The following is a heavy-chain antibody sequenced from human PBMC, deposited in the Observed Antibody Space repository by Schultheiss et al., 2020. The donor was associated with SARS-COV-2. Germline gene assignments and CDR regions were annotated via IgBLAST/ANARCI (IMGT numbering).Heavy chain of an antibody. D-gene: IGHD6-6*01. V-gene: IGHV3-64*04. CDR3: ARDGYGYSSSYGSYYYYMDV. CDR1: GFTFSSYA. J-gene: IGHJ6*03. Sequence: GGSLRLSCSASGFTFSSYAMHWVRQAPGKGLEYVSAISSNGGSTYYADSVKGRFTISRDNSKNTLYLQMNSLRAEDTAVYYCARDGYGYSSSYGSYYYYMDVWGKGTTVTVSS. CDR2: ISSNGGST.